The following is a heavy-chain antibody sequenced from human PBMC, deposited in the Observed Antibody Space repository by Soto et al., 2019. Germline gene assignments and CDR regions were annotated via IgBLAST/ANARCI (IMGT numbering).Heavy chain of an antibody. J-gene: IGHJ5*02. V-gene: IGHV1-69*13. Sequence: ASVKVSCKPSGYTFSNYGITWVRQAPGQGLEWMGGIIPIFGTANYAQKFQGRVTITADESTSTAYMELSSLRSEDTAVYYCARALERRWFDPWGQGTLVTVSS. D-gene: IGHD1-1*01. CDR1: GYTFSNYG. CDR3: ARALERRWFDP. CDR2: IIPIFGTA.